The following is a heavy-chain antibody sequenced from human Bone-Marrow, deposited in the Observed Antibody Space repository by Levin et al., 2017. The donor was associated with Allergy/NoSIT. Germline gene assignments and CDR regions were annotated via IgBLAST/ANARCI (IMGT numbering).Heavy chain of an antibody. V-gene: IGHV1-18*01. D-gene: IGHD3-10*01. CDR3: ARRNHDGSGTYSNGEFYTYYYMDV. CDR2: ISGYNGKT. Sequence: ASVKVSCKTSGYTFVSYGISWVRQAPGQGLEWMGWISGYNGKTNYAQKVQGRVTMTIDPSTSTAYMELRSLRSDDTAVYYCARRNHDGSGTYSNGEFYTYYYMDVWGKGTTVTVAS. J-gene: IGHJ6*03. CDR1: GYTFVSYG.